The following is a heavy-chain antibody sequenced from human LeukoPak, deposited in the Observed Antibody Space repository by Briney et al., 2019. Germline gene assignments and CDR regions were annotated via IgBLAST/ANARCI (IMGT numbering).Heavy chain of an antibody. D-gene: IGHD3-10*01. V-gene: IGHV3-23*01. CDR3: ARGLLSGSGTT. Sequence: GGSLRLSCAASGFTFSSYAMTWVRQAPGKGLEWVSSISSSGGSTYYADSVRGRFTISRDNSKNTLYLQMNSLRAEDTAVYYCARGLLSGSGTTWGQGTLVTVSS. CDR1: GFTFSSYA. CDR2: ISSSGGST. J-gene: IGHJ5*02.